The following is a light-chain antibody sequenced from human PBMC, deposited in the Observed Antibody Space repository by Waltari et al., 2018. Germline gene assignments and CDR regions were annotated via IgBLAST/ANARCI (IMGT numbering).Light chain of an antibody. CDR1: SSNIGDNY. Sequence: QSVLTQPPSASGTPGQRVTISCSGRSSNIGDNYVYWYQHLPGTAPKLLIFSNTQRPSGVRDRFSGSKSGTSASLAISGLRSEDEGDYYCAAWDDTLSHWVFGGGTKLTVL. J-gene: IGLJ3*02. CDR2: SNT. V-gene: IGLV1-47*01. CDR3: AAWDDTLSHWV.